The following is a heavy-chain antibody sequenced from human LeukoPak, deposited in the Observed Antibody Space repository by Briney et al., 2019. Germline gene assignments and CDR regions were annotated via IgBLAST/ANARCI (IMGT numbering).Heavy chain of an antibody. D-gene: IGHD7-27*01. V-gene: IGHV3-9*01. CDR2: ISWNSGSI. J-gene: IGHJ4*02. CDR1: GFTFDDYA. Sequence: PGGPLRLSCAASGFTFDDYAMHWVRQAPGKGLEWVSGISWNSGSIGYADSVKGRFTISRDNAKNSLYLQMNSLRAEDTALYYCAKGNWGFPFDYWGQGTLVTVSS. CDR3: AKGNWGFPFDY.